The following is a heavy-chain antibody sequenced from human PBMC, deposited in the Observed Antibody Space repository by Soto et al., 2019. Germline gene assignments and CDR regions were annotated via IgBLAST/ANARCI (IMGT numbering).Heavy chain of an antibody. V-gene: IGHV2-5*01. D-gene: IGHD6-25*01. CDR1: GFSLSTSGVG. Sequence: QITLRESGPTLVKPTQTLTLTCSFSGFSLSTSGVGVGWIRQPPGKALEWHALIYWNDETRYSPSLKNRLTITKDTSKNPVVLTMTNMDPVDTATYYRALTRLQPGLFDYWGQGTLVTVSP. J-gene: IGHJ4*02. CDR2: IYWNDET. CDR3: ALTRLQPGLFDY.